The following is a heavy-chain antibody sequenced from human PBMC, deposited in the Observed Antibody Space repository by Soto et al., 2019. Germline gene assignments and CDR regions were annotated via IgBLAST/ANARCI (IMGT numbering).Heavy chain of an antibody. CDR2: FDPEDGET. CDR1: GYTLTELS. Sequence: ASVKVSCKVSGYTLTELSMHWVRRAPGKGLEWMGGFDPEDGETIYAQKFQGRVTMTEDTSTDTAYMELSSLRSEDTAVYYCATQGVGLRYFDWLRYDYYGMDVWGQGTTVTVSS. J-gene: IGHJ6*02. CDR3: ATQGVGLRYFDWLRYDYYGMDV. D-gene: IGHD3-9*01. V-gene: IGHV1-24*01.